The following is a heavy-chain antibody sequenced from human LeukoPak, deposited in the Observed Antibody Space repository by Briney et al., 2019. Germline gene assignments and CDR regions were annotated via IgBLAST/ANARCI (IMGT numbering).Heavy chain of an antibody. D-gene: IGHD3-10*01. V-gene: IGHV3-7*01. CDR3: AGEVRGYYYYMDV. J-gene: IGHJ6*03. CDR2: IKQDGSEK. CDR1: GFTFSSYW. Sequence: GGSLRLSCAASGFTFSSYWMSWVRQAPGKGLEWVANIKQDGSEKYYVDSVKGRFTISRDNAKNSLYLQMNSLRAEDTAVYYCAGEVRGYYYYMDVWGKGTTVTVSS.